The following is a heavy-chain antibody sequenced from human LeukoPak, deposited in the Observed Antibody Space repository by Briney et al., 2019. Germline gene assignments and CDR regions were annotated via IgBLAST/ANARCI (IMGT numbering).Heavy chain of an antibody. CDR3: ARDEGPVLRYFDWSPFDY. D-gene: IGHD3-9*01. CDR2: IYTSGST. Sequence: SETLSLTCTVSGGSISSSSYYWGWIRQPPGKGLEWIGRIYTSGSTNYNPSLKSRVTMSVDTSKNQFSLKLSSVTAADTAVYYCARDEGPVLRYFDWSPFDYWGQGTLVTVSS. CDR1: GGSISSSSYY. J-gene: IGHJ4*02. V-gene: IGHV4-39*07.